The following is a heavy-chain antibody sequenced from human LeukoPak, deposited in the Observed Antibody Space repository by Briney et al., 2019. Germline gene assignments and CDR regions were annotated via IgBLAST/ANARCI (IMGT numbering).Heavy chain of an antibody. Sequence: SETLSLTPVVSGGSISSGGSCCGWIRQPPGKGLEWMGYIYHSGSTYYNPSLKSRVAISVDRSKSQFSLKLSSVTAADTALDYCARAPGSYYDSSGYFDYWGQGTLVTVSP. CDR2: IYHSGST. J-gene: IGHJ4*02. V-gene: IGHV4-30-2*01. D-gene: IGHD3-22*01. CDR1: GGSISSGGSC. CDR3: ARAPGSYYDSSGYFDY.